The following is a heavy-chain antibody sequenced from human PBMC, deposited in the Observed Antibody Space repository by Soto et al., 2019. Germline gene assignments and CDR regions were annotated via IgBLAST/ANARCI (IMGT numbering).Heavy chain of an antibody. CDR2: ISWNSGSI. J-gene: IGHJ5*02. V-gene: IGHV3-9*01. CDR1: GFTFDDYA. D-gene: IGHD6-19*01. CDR3: AKDMTLALYSSGYAT. Sequence: EVQLVESGGGLVQPGRSLRLSCAASGFTFDDYAMHWVRQAPGKGLEWVSGISWNSGSIGYADSVKGRFTVSRDNAKNSLYLQMNSLRAEDTALYYCAKDMTLALYSSGYATWGQGTLVTVSS.